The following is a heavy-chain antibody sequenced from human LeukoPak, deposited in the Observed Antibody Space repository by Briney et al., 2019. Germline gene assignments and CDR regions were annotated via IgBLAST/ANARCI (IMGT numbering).Heavy chain of an antibody. CDR2: ISYDGSNK. J-gene: IGHJ4*02. CDR1: GFTFSSYG. V-gene: IGHV3-30*18. D-gene: IGHD4-17*01. CDR3: AKDDYGDYVGVDY. Sequence: GRSLRLSCAASGFTFSSYGMHWVRQAPGKGLEWVAVISYDGSNKYYADSVKGRFTISRDNSKNTLYLQMNSLRAEDTAVYYCAKDDYGDYVGVDYWGQGTLVTVSS.